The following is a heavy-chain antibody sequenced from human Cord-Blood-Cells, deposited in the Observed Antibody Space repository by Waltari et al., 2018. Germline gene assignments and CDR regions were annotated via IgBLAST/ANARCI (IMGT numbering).Heavy chain of an antibody. D-gene: IGHD6-19*01. Sequence: VQLVQSGAEVKKPGASVKVSCKASGYTFTGYYMHWVPQAPGQGLEWMGWINPNSGGTNYAQKFQGWVTMTRDTSISTAYMELSRLRSDDTAVYYCARDPSIAVAGTGYFDYWGQGTLVTVSS. CDR3: ARDPSIAVAGTGYFDY. J-gene: IGHJ4*02. CDR2: INPNSGGT. V-gene: IGHV1-2*04. CDR1: GYTFTGYY.